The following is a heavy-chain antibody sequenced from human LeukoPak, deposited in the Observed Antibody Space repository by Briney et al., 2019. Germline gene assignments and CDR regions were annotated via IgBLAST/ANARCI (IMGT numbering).Heavy chain of an antibody. V-gene: IGHV4-61*02. CDR1: GGSISSSSYY. Sequence: SETLSLTCTISGGSISSSSYYWSWIRQPAGKGLEWIGRIYTSGSTNYNPSLKSRVTISVGTSKNQFSLKLSSVTAADTAVYYCASSLYDSSGYYYSWGQGTLVTVSS. D-gene: IGHD3-22*01. J-gene: IGHJ5*02. CDR3: ASSLYDSSGYYYS. CDR2: IYTSGST.